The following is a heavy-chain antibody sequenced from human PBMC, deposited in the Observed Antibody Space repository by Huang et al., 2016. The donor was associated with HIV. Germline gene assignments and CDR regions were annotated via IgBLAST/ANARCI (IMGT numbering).Heavy chain of an antibody. CDR1: GESLSDFF. Sequence: QVQLEQWGARLLKPSETLSLSCAVYGESLSDFFWSWLRQPPGKGLEWIGEINQSGRTNYNPSLKSRVTIAVDTSKKQFSLKVKSVTAADTSMYYCARGRGSSWSLFDTWGQGSLVTVFS. J-gene: IGHJ4*02. V-gene: IGHV4-34*02. CDR2: INQSGRT. CDR3: ARGRGSSWSLFDT. D-gene: IGHD6-13*01.